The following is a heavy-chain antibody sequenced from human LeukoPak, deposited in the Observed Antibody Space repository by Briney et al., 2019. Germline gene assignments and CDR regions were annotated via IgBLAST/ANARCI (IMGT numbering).Heavy chain of an antibody. CDR2: VSGSSSTI. CDR1: GFTFSSYS. Sequence: PGGSLRLSCAASGFTFSSYSMSWVRQAPGKGLEWVSHVSGSSSTIYYADSVKGRFTISRDNAKNSLYLQMNSLRAEDTAVYYCARKWEFDYWGKGTLVTVS. CDR3: ARKWEFDY. J-gene: IGHJ4*02. V-gene: IGHV3-48*01. D-gene: IGHD1-26*01.